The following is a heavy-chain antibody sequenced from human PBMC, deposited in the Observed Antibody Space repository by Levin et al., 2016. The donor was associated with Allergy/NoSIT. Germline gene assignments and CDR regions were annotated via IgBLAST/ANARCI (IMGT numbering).Heavy chain of an antibody. J-gene: IGHJ4*02. CDR3: ARGRKAVTAVAGTGSCLDH. CDR1: GGSFSDYS. D-gene: IGHD6-19*01. Sequence: SETLSLTCAVYGGSFSDYSWSWVRQSPGKGLEWIGEINHSGSTNYNPSLKSRVTISVDASKNQFSLNLRSVTAADTAVYFCARGRKAVTAVAGTGSCLDHWGQGSLVTVSS. CDR2: INHSGST. V-gene: IGHV4-34*01.